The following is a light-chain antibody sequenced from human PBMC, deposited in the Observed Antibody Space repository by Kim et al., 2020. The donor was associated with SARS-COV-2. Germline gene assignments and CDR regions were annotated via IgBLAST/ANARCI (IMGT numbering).Light chain of an antibody. CDR3: SSYTGSSTSV. CDR2: DVK. J-gene: IGLJ1*01. Sequence: PGRAPKLLIYDVKRRSSGISDRFSGSKSGYTASLTISGLQPEDEADYYCSSYTGSSTSVFGSGTKVTVL. V-gene: IGLV2-14*03.